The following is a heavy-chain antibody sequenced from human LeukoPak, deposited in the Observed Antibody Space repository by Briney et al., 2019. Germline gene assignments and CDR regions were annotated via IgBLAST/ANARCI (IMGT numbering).Heavy chain of an antibody. D-gene: IGHD3-9*01. Sequence: PSETLSLTCTVSGVSISSYYWSWIRQPPGKGLEWIGYIYYSGSTNYNPSLKSRVTISVDTSKNQFSLKLSSVTAADSAVYYCASCLTRHQHFVYWGQGTLVTVSS. CDR1: GVSISSYY. V-gene: IGHV4-59*01. CDR3: ASCLTRHQHFVY. CDR2: IYYSGST. J-gene: IGHJ4*02.